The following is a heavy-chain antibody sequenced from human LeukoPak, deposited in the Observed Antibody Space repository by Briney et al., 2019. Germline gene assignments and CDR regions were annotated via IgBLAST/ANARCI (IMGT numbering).Heavy chain of an antibody. D-gene: IGHD6-19*01. J-gene: IGHJ4*02. CDR2: INHSGST. V-gene: IGHV4-34*01. CDR3: ARVGAARAVAGTWSLDY. CDR1: GGSLSGYY. Sequence: SGTLSLTCAVYGGSLSGYYWSWIRQPPGKGLEWIGEINHSGSTNYNPSLKSRVTISVDTSKNQFSLKLSSVTAADTAVYYCARVGAARAVAGTWSLDYWGQGTLVTVSS.